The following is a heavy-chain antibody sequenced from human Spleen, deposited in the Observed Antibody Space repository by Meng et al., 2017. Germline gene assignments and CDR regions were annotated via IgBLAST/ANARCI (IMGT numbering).Heavy chain of an antibody. V-gene: IGHV4-30-2*01. D-gene: IGHD4-17*01. CDR3: ARAIYGDYVYYFDY. CDR2: IYHSGST. CDR1: GGSISSGGYS. J-gene: IGHJ4*02. Sequence: QLQLQESGSGLVKPSQTLSLTCAVSGGSISSGGYSWSLIRQPPGKGLEWIGYIYHSGSTYYNPSLKSRVTISVDRSKNQFSLKLSSVTAADTAVYYCARAIYGDYVYYFDYWGQGTLVTVSS.